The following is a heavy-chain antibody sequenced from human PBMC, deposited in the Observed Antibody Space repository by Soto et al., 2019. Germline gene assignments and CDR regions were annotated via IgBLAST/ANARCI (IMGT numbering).Heavy chain of an antibody. V-gene: IGHV3-7*01. J-gene: IGHJ4*02. D-gene: IGHD5-18*01. CDR1: GFTFSTYW. Sequence: EVQLVESGGGLVQPGGSLRLSCAASGFTFSTYWMNWVRQAPGKGLEWVANIKYDGSEKYYVDSVKGRFTISRDNAKNSLYLQLNSLRAEDTAVYYCARATAMVTVDYWGQGTLVTGSS. CDR2: IKYDGSEK. CDR3: ARATAMVTVDY.